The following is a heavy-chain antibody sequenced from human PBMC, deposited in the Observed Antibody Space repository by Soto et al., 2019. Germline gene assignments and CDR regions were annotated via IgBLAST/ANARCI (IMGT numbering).Heavy chain of an antibody. Sequence: QVQLVQSGAEVKKPGASVKVSCKASGYAFTTFNINWVRQATGLGLEWMGWTNPNSGHTGYAQKFQGRVTMTRDTSISTAYMELSRLTSEDTAVYYCTRVHNWFDPWGQGTLVTVSS. V-gene: IGHV1-8*01. CDR1: GYAFTTFN. CDR3: TRVHNWFDP. J-gene: IGHJ5*02. CDR2: TNPNSGHT.